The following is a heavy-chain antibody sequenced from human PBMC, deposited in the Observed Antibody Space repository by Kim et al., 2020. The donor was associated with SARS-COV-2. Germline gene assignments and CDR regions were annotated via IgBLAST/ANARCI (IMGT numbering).Heavy chain of an antibody. CDR3: TTRTVDTAMVRTYYFDY. J-gene: IGHJ4*02. D-gene: IGHD5-18*01. V-gene: IGHV3-15*01. Sequence: KGRFTISRDDSKSTLYLQMNSLKNEDTAVYYCTTRTVDTAMVRTYYFDYWGQGTLVTVSS.